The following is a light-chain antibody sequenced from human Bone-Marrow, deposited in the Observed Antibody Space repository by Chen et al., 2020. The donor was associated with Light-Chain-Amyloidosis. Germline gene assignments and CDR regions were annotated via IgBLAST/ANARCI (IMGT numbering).Light chain of an antibody. Sequence: EIVLTQSPGTLSLSPGEGANLSCRASQTISSNYLTCYQQKFGQAPRLLIYGSSSRATGIPDRFTGSGSGTDFTLTINRLEPEDFAMYYCQQYGTSPLTFRGGTKVEIK. J-gene: IGKJ4*01. CDR2: GSS. CDR3: QQYGTSPLT. CDR1: QTISSNY. V-gene: IGKV3-20*01.